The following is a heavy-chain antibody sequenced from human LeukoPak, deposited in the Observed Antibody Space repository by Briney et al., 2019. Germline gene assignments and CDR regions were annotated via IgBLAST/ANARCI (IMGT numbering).Heavy chain of an antibody. V-gene: IGHV5-51*01. CDR2: IYPGDSDT. J-gene: IGHJ4*02. CDR1: GYSFTSFW. D-gene: IGHD2-2*01. Sequence: PGESLKISCKGSGYSFTSFWIGWVCQMPGKGLEWMGIIYPGDSDTRYSPSFQGQVTISADKSINTAYLQWSSLKASDTAMYYCARHDSCSSTSCYFDYWGQGTLVTVSS. CDR3: ARHDSCSSTSCYFDY.